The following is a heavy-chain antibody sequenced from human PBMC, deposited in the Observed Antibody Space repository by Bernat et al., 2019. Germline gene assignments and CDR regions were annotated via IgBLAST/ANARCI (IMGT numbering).Heavy chain of an antibody. D-gene: IGHD1-26*01. CDR2: IYHSGST. V-gene: IGHV4-38-2*01. CDR3: ARVGGEDYYFDY. Sequence: QVQLQESGPGLVKPSETLSLTCAVSGYSISSGYYWGWIRQPPGKGLEWIGSIYHSGSTYYNPSLKSRVTISVDTSKNQFSLKLSSVTAADTAVYYCARVGGEDYYFDYWGQGTLVTVSS. J-gene: IGHJ4*02. CDR1: GYSISSGYY.